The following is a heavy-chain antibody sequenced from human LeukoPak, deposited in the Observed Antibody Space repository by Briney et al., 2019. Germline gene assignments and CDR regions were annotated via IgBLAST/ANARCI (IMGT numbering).Heavy chain of an antibody. D-gene: IGHD6-13*01. Sequence: ASVKVSCKASGYTFTSYGISWVRQAPGQGLEWMGWISAYNGNTNYAQKLQGRVTMTTDTSTSTAYMELRSLRSDDTAVYYCAREAHIHSSSWRGFDYWGQGTLVTVSS. CDR2: ISAYNGNT. CDR1: GYTFTSYG. CDR3: AREAHIHSSSWRGFDY. V-gene: IGHV1-18*01. J-gene: IGHJ4*02.